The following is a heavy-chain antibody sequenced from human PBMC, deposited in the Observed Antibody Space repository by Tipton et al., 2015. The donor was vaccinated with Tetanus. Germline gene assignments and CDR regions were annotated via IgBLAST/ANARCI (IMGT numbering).Heavy chain of an antibody. V-gene: IGHV1-8*02. Sequence: QLVQSGAEVKKPGASVKVSCKASGYTFTSYGLNWVRKAAGRGFGWTGWLNPKSGSAAYAPRFQGRVTMTTNTSITTAFMAVASLTYEDTAVYYCASGRSSRHGLDVWGHGTSVTVSS. CDR2: LNPKSGSA. CDR3: ASGRSSRHGLDV. CDR1: GYTFTSYG. J-gene: IGHJ6*02. D-gene: IGHD6-13*01.